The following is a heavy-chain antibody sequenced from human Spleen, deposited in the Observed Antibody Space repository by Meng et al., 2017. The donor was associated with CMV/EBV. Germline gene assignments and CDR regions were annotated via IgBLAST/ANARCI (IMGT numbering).Heavy chain of an antibody. CDR3: ARDPRYYDFWSGPPGDY. D-gene: IGHD3-3*01. Sequence: GESLKISCAASGFTVSSNYMNWVRQAPGKGLEWVSVIYAGGGTYYADSVKGRFTISRDNSKNTLYLQMNSLRAEDTAVYYCARDPRYYDFWSGPPGDYWGQGTLVTVSS. V-gene: IGHV3-66*02. CDR1: GFTVSSNY. CDR2: IYAGGGT. J-gene: IGHJ4*02.